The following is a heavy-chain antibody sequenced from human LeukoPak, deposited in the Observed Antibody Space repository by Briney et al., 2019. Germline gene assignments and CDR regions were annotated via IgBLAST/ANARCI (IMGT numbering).Heavy chain of an antibody. Sequence: GASVKVSCKVSGYTLTELSMHWVRQAPGKGLEWMGGFDPDDGETIYAQKFQGRVTMTEDTSTDTAYMELSSLRSEDTAVYYCATQQGFYDSSGYYLYYWGQGTLVTVSS. V-gene: IGHV1-24*01. CDR3: ATQQGFYDSSGYYLYY. J-gene: IGHJ4*02. CDR1: GYTLTELS. D-gene: IGHD3-22*01. CDR2: FDPDDGET.